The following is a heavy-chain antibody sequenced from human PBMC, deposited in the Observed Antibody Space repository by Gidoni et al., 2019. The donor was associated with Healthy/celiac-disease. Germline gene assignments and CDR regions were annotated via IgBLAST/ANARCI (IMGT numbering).Heavy chain of an antibody. CDR2: ISNSGSTK. CDR3: ARRAYCGGDCYHPWEYWYFDL. J-gene: IGHJ2*01. Sequence: EVQLVESGGGLVQPGGSLRLSCAASGFIFSSYEMNWVRQAPGKGLEWVSYISNSGSTKYYADSVKGRFTISRDNAKNSLYLQMNSLRAEDTAVYYCARRAYCGGDCYHPWEYWYFDLWGRGTLVTVSS. D-gene: IGHD2-21*02. CDR1: GFIFSSYE. V-gene: IGHV3-48*03.